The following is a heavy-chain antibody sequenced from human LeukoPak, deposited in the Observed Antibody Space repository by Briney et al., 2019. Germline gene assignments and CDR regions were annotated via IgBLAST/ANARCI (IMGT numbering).Heavy chain of an antibody. J-gene: IGHJ5*02. CDR3: AKDLGDYTSSWSMYNWFDP. CDR1: GFTFSSSA. CDR2: ISNNGGYT. Sequence: GGSLRLSCAASGFTFSSSAMSWVRQAPGKGLEWVSAISNNGGYTYYADSVKGRFTISRDNSKNTLYLQMNSLRAEDTAIYYCAKDLGDYTSSWSMYNWFDPWGQGTLVTVSS. V-gene: IGHV3-23*01. D-gene: IGHD6-13*01.